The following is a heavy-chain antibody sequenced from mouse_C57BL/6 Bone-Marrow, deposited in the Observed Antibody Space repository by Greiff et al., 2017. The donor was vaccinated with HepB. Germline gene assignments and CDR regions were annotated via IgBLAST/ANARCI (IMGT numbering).Heavy chain of an antibody. CDR2: ISSGGSYT. V-gene: IGHV5-6*01. CDR1: GFTFSSYG. CDR3: ARLLYAIDY. J-gene: IGHJ4*01. Sequence: EVQLVESGGDLVKPGGSLKLSCAASGFTFSSYGMSWVRQTPDKRLEWVATISSGGSYTYYPDSVKGRFTISRDNAKNTLYLQMSSLKSEDTAMYYCARLLYAIDYWGQGTSVTVSS.